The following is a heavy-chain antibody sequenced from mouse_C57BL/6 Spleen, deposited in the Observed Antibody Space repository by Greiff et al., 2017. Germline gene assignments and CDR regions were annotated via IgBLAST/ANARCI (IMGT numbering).Heavy chain of an antibody. V-gene: IGHV10-1*01. CDR3: VGGGSYAMDY. Sequence: EVKVEESGGGLVQPKGSLKLSCAASGFSFNTYAMNWVRQAPGKGLEWVARIRSKSNNYATYYADSVKDRFTISRDDSESMLYLQMNNLKTEDTAMYYCVGGGSYAMDYWGQGTSVTVSS. CDR1: GFSFNTYA. J-gene: IGHJ4*01. D-gene: IGHD1-1*01. CDR2: IRSKSNNYAT.